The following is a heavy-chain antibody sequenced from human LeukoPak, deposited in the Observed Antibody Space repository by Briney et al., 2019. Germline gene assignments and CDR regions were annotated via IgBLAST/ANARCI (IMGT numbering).Heavy chain of an antibody. V-gene: IGHV3-23*01. Sequence: GGSLRLSCAASGFTFEIHSMAWARQASGKGLEWVSGILPDGSAYYADPVKGRFTISRDNSKNILYLQLTSLSSEETAVYYCARGSGLGSYDFWGQGTLVTVSS. D-gene: IGHD1-26*01. CDR3: ARGSGLGSYDF. J-gene: IGHJ4*02. CDR2: ILPDGSA. CDR1: GFTFEIHS.